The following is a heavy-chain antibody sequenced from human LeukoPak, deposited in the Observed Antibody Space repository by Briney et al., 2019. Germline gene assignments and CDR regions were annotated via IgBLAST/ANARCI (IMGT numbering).Heavy chain of an antibody. V-gene: IGHV4-59*01. CDR1: ADSISPYY. CDR3: AREYSSFEY. CDR2: INYSGTT. D-gene: IGHD6-13*01. Sequence: SETLSLTCTVSADSISPYYWHWIRQPPGKGLEWIGYINYSGTTDYNPSLKSRVTISVDTSKKQLFLRLRSMTAADTAVYYCAREYSSFEYWGQGTPVTVSS. J-gene: IGHJ4*02.